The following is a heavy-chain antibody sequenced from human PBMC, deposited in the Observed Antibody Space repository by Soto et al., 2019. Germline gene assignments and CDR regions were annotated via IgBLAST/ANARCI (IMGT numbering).Heavy chain of an antibody. CDR2: SIPIFGTA. CDR1: GGTXISYA. CDR3: ASGNCGGDCFLNFDY. J-gene: IGHJ4*02. D-gene: IGHD2-21*02. Sequence: SXKVSFKASGGTXISYAIRLVRQAPGQGLEWMGGSIPIFGTANYAQKFQGRVTITADESTSKAYMELSSLRSEDTAVYYCASGNCGGDCFLNFDYWGQGTLVTVSS. V-gene: IGHV1-69*13.